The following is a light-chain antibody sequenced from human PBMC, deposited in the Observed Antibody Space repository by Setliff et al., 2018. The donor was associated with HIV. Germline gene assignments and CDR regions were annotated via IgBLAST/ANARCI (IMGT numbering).Light chain of an antibody. CDR3: SSYAGNNNYV. Sequence: QSVLTQPPSASGSPGQSVTVSGTGTGSDVGNYNYVSWYQQHPGKAPKLILFKVHERPSGVPDRFSGSKSGNTASLTVSGLQTEDEADYYCSSYAGNNNYVFGTGTKVTVL. J-gene: IGLJ1*01. CDR2: KVH. V-gene: IGLV2-8*01. CDR1: GSDVGNYNY.